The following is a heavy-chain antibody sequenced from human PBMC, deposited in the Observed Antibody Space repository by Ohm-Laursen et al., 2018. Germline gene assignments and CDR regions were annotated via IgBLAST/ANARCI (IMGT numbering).Heavy chain of an antibody. CDR2: ISAYNGNT. Sequence: SVKVSCKASGYTFTSCGISWVRQAPGQGLEWMGWISAYNGNTNYAQKLQGRVTMTTDTSTSTAYMELRSLRSDDTAVYYCARDLIAAMAHDYWGQGTLVTVSS. D-gene: IGHD5-18*01. CDR3: ARDLIAAMAHDY. V-gene: IGHV1-18*01. J-gene: IGHJ4*02. CDR1: GYTFTSCG.